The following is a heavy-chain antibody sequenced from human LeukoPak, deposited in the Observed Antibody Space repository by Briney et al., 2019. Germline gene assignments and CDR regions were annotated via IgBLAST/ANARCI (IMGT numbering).Heavy chain of an antibody. V-gene: IGHV3-30*18. CDR2: ISYDGSNK. CDR1: GFTFSSYG. CDR3: AKGFSVTT. J-gene: IGHJ5*02. Sequence: GGSLRLSCAASGFTFSSYGMHWVRQAPGKGLEWVAVISYDGSNKYYADSVKGRFTISRDNSKNTLYLQMNSLRAEDTALYYCAKGFSVTTWGQGTLVTVSS. D-gene: IGHD2-21*02.